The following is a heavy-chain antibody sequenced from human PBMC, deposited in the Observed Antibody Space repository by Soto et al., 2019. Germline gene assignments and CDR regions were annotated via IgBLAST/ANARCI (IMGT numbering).Heavy chain of an antibody. V-gene: IGHV1-69*13. Sequence: SVKVSCKASGGTFSSYAISWVRQAPGQGLEWMGGIIPIFGTANYAQKFQGRVTITADESTSTAYMELSSLRSEDTAVYYCARDQLGPLGYYYGMDVWGQGTTVTVSS. CDR2: IIPIFGTA. J-gene: IGHJ6*02. CDR1: GGTFSSYA. D-gene: IGHD6-13*01. CDR3: ARDQLGPLGYYYGMDV.